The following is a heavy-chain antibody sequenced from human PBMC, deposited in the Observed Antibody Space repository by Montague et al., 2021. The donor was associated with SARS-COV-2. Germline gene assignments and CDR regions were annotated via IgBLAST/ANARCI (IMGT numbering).Heavy chain of an antibody. J-gene: IGHJ6*02. CDR3: ARAPYRLVFLPRYYGMDV. D-gene: IGHD3-3*01. V-gene: IGHV4-34*01. CDR1: GGSLSGYY. Sequence: SETLSLTCAVYGGSLSGYYWSWIRQPPREGLEWMAEISHSGSTSYNQSLNSRVTISVDTSKNQVSLKLSSATAADTAVYYCARAPYRLVFLPRYYGMDVWGQGTTVTVSS. CDR2: ISHSGST.